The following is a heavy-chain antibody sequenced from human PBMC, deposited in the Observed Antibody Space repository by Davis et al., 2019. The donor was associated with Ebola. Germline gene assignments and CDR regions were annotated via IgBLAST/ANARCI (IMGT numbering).Heavy chain of an antibody. CDR2: IRSKANSYAT. V-gene: IGHV3-73*01. CDR1: GFTFSGSA. CDR3: TTDTAPYYDILTGRNY. D-gene: IGHD3-9*01. J-gene: IGHJ4*02. Sequence: GGSLRLSCAASGFTFSGSAMHWVRQASGKGLEWVGRIRSKANSYATAYAASVKGRFTISRDDSKNTLYLQMNSLKTEDTAVYYCTTDTAPYYDILTGRNYWGQGTLVTVSS.